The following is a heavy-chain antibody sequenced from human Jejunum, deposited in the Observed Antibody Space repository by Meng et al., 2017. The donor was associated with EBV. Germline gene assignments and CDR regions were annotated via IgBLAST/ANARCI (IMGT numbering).Heavy chain of an antibody. Sequence: LPLQESGPGWVQPSRTLSPPCPVSGGSISSSSTYWGWSRQPPGKGLERIGTYYNSGSTYYNPSLKSRVTISVDTSKNQFSLKLISVTAADTAAYYCARQGPSGRTFDYWGQGTLVTSPQ. CDR3: ARQGPSGRTFDY. J-gene: IGHJ4*02. CDR2: YYNSGST. CDR1: GGSISSSSTY. V-gene: IGHV4-39*01. D-gene: IGHD1-26*01.